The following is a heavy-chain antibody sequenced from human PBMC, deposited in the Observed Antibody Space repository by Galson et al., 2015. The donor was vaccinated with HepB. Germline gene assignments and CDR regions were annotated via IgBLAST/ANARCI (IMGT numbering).Heavy chain of an antibody. CDR1: GFTFSDYY. J-gene: IGHJ4*02. V-gene: IGHV3-11*01. CDR3: ARDTSVGAILN. D-gene: IGHD1-26*01. Sequence: SLRLSCAASGFTFSDYYMSWIRQAPGKGLEWVSYISSSGSTIYYADSVKGRFTISRDNAKSSLYLQMNSLRAEDTAVYYCARDTSVGAILNWGQGTLVTVSS. CDR2: ISSSGSTI.